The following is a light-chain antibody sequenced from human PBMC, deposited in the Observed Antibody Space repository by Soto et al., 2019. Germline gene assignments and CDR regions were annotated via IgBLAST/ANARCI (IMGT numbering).Light chain of an antibody. CDR2: DAS. CDR3: QQRSNWPRT. CDR1: QSVRSY. J-gene: IGKJ2*01. V-gene: IGKV3-11*01. Sequence: EIVLTQSPATLSLSPGERATLSCRASQSVRSYLAWYQRKPGQAPRLLIYDASNRATGIPARFSGSGAGTDVALTSSSLGPEDFAVYYCQQRSNWPRTFGQGTKLEIK.